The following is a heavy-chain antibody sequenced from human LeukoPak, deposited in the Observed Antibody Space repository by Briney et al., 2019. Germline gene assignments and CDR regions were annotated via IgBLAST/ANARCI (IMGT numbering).Heavy chain of an antibody. Sequence: SEILSLTCTVSGGSITNGGYYWSWIRQPAGKGLEWIGRIYTTGSTNYNPSLKSRVTISVDTSKNQFSLKLSSVTAADTAVYYCARVGILTGDEAFDIWGQGTMVTVSS. D-gene: IGHD3-9*01. CDR3: ARVGILTGDEAFDI. V-gene: IGHV4-61*02. CDR1: GGSITNGGYY. CDR2: IYTTGST. J-gene: IGHJ3*02.